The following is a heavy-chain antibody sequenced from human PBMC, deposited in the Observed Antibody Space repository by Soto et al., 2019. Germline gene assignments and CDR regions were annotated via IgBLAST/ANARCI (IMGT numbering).Heavy chain of an antibody. V-gene: IGHV3-21*01. CDR1: GFTFSTHA. Sequence: LRLSCAGSGFTFSTHAMVWVRQAPGKGLEWVSSISSSGTYVYYADSVEGRFTIFRDDARNSVYLQMNSLTVEDTAVYYCARVGVVTAIYAFDIWGQGTMVTVSS. J-gene: IGHJ3*02. CDR3: ARVGVVTAIYAFDI. CDR2: ISSSGTYV. D-gene: IGHD2-21*02.